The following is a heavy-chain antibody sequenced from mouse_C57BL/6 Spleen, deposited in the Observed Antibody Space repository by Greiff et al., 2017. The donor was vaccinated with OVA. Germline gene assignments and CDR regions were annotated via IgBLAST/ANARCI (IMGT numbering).Heavy chain of an antibody. D-gene: IGHD1-1*01. CDR2: INPSTGGT. CDR1: GYSFTGYY. CDR3: ARSSITTVVADWYFDV. Sequence: EVQLQQSGPELVKPGASVKISCKASGYSFTGYYMNWVKQSPEKSLEWIGEINPSTGGTTSNQKFKAKATLTVDKSSSTAYMQLKSLTSEDSAVYYCARSSITTVVADWYFDVWGTGTTVTVSS. J-gene: IGHJ1*03. V-gene: IGHV1-42*01.